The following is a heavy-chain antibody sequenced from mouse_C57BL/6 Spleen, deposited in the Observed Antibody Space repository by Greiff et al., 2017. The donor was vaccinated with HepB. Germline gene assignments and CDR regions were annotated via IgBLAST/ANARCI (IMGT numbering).Heavy chain of an antibody. CDR2: INPKNGGT. Sequence: EVQLQQSGPELVKPGASVKISCKASGYTFTDYYMNWVKQSNGKSLEWIGDINPKNGGTSHNQMFKGKATLTVDKSSSTAYMELRSLTSEDSAVYYCARGGLWSYWYFDVWGTGTTVTVSS. CDR3: ARGGLWSYWYFDV. V-gene: IGHV1-26*01. J-gene: IGHJ1*03. CDR1: GYTFTDYY. D-gene: IGHD1-1*02.